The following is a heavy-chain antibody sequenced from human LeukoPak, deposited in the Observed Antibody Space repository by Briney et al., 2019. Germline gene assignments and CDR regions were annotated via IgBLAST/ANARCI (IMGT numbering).Heavy chain of an antibody. CDR2: IRSKANSYAT. D-gene: IGHD3-22*01. CDR3: TSYHDSSGYSYDAFDI. CDR1: GFTFSGSA. Sequence: PGGSLKLSCAASGFTFSGSAMHWVRQASGKRLEWVGRIRSKANSYATAYAASVKGRFTISRDDSKNTAYLQMNSLKTEDTAVYYCTSYHDSSGYSYDAFDIWGQGTMVTVSS. V-gene: IGHV3-73*01. J-gene: IGHJ3*02.